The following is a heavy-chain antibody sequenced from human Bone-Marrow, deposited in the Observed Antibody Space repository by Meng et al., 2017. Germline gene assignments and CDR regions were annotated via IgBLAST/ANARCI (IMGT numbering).Heavy chain of an antibody. J-gene: IGHJ4*02. Sequence: GGPLRLSCAASGFTFSSYGMHWVRQAPGKGLEWVSSISSSSSYIYYADSVKGRFTISRDNAKNSLYLQMNSLRAEDTAVYYCARDVGIIAVAGTLPDYWGQGTLVTVSS. CDR2: ISSSSSYI. CDR3: ARDVGIIAVAGTLPDY. CDR1: GFTFSSYG. D-gene: IGHD6-19*01. V-gene: IGHV3-21*01.